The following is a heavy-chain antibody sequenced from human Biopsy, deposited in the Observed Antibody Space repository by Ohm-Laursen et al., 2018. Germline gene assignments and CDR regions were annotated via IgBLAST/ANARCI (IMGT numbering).Heavy chain of an antibody. J-gene: IGHJ5*02. V-gene: IGHV1-2*02. D-gene: IGHD3-22*01. Sequence: ASVKVSCKASGYTFTGYHVHWVRQVPGQGLEWMGWINAKTGDTNYAQKFQGRVTMTRDTSISTAYVDLSSLRSDDTAVYYCTRGGYYFDSLAYYYWFDPWGQGTLVTVSS. CDR3: TRGGYYFDSLAYYYWFDP. CDR1: GYTFTGYH. CDR2: INAKTGDT.